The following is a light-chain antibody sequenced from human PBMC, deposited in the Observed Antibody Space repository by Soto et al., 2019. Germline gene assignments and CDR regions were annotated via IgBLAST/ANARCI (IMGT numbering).Light chain of an antibody. J-gene: IGKJ1*01. CDR2: DAS. V-gene: IGKV1-5*01. CDR1: QSISSW. Sequence: DIQMTQSPSTLSASVGDRVTITCRASQSISSWLAWYQQKPGKAPKLLIYDASSLESGVPSRFSGSGSGTEFTLTISSLQPDDFATYYFQQYNIGGTFGQGTKVEIK. CDR3: QQYNIGGT.